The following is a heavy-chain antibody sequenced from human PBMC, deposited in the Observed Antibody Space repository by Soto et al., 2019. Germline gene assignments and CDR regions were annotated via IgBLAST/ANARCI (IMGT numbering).Heavy chain of an antibody. CDR1: GGSISSSNY. V-gene: IGHV4-61*01. CDR3: ARSFMVPVDCFDY. D-gene: IGHD3-10*01. CDR2: IYYSGST. Sequence: SETLSLTCAVSGGSISSSNYWSWIRQSPGKGLEWIGNIYYSGSTNYNPSLKSRVTMSVDTSKNQFTLKLSSVTAADTGVYFCARSFMVPVDCFDYWGQGTLVTVSS. J-gene: IGHJ4*02.